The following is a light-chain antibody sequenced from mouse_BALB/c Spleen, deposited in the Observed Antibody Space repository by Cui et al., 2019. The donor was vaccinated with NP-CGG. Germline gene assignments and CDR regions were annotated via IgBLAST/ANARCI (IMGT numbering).Light chain of an antibody. Sequence: QAVVTQESELTTSPGETVTLTCRSSTGAVTTSNYANWVQEKPDHLFTGLIGGTNNRAPGVPARFSGFLIGDKAALTITGAQTEDEAIYFRALWYSNHWVFGGGTKLTVL. CDR2: GTN. J-gene: IGLJ1*01. CDR3: ALWYSNHWV. V-gene: IGLV1*01. CDR1: TGAVTTSNY.